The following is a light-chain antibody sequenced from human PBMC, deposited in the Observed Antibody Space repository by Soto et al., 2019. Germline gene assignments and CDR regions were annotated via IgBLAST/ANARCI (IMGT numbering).Light chain of an antibody. J-gene: IGKJ4*01. CDR3: QQYISYPLT. CDR2: DAS. V-gene: IGKV1-5*01. Sequence: DIQMTQSPSTLSASVGDRVTITCRASQSISSWLAWYQQKPGKAPNLLIYDASSLERGVPSRFSGSASGTEFALNSSSLQPDDFATYYCQQYISYPLTFGGGTKVEIK. CDR1: QSISSW.